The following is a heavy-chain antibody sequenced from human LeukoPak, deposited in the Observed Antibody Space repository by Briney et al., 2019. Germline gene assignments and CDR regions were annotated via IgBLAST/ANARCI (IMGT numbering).Heavy chain of an antibody. CDR3: AKGHYPDDY. CDR1: GFTFSSYG. J-gene: IGHJ4*02. D-gene: IGHD3-10*01. V-gene: IGHV3-33*06. CDR2: IWYDGSNK. Sequence: GGSLRPSCAASGFTFSSYGMHWVRQAPGKGLEWVAVIWYDGSNKYYADSVKGRFTISRDNSKNTLYLQMNSLRAEDTAVYYCAKGHYPDDYWGQGTLVTVSS.